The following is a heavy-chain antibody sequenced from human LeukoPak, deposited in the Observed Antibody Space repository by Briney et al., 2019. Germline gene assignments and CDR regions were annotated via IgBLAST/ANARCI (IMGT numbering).Heavy chain of an antibody. CDR1: GFTLSSFW. CDR3: ASLPGGKTAASEFAL. D-gene: IGHD6-13*01. J-gene: IGHJ2*01. Sequence: GGSLRLSCATSGFTLSSFWMSWVRQTPGKGLEGVANIKQDGRERYYVDSVKGRFTISRDNAKNSLFLQMNSLRADDTAVYYCASLPGGKTAASEFALRGRGTLVTVSS. CDR2: IKQDGRER. V-gene: IGHV3-7*01.